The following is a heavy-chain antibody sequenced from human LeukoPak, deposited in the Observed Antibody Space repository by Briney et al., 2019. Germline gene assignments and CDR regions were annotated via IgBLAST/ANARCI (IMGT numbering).Heavy chain of an antibody. J-gene: IGHJ4*02. D-gene: IGHD5-18*01. V-gene: IGHV1-46*01. CDR2: INPSGGST. CDR1: GYTFTSYY. Sequence: GASVKVSCKASGYTFTSYYMHWVRQAPGQGLEWMGIINPSGGSTSYAQKFQGRVTMTGDMSTSTVYMELSSLRSEDTAVYYCARSVDTATPTDYWGQGTLVTVSS. CDR3: ARSVDTATPTDY.